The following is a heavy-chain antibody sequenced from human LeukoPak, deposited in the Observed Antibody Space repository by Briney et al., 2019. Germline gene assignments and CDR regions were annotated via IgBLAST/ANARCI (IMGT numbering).Heavy chain of an antibody. CDR2: ISGSGGST. V-gene: IGHV3-23*01. D-gene: IGHD2-2*01. CDR3: AKDPIVVVPAAISQYYYYYSMDV. Sequence: SGGSLRLSCAASGFTFSSYAMSWVRQAPGKGLEWVSAISGSGGSTYYADSVKGRFTISRDNSKNTLYLQMNSLRAEDTAVYYCAKDPIVVVPAAISQYYYYYSMDVWGQGTTVTVSS. J-gene: IGHJ6*02. CDR1: GFTFSSYA.